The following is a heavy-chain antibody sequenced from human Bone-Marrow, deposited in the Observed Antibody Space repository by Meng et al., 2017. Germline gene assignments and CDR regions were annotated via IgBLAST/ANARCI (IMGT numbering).Heavy chain of an antibody. Sequence: GESLKISCAASGFTFSDYYMSWIRRAPGKGLEWVSYISSSGSTIYYADSVKGRFTISRDNAKNSLYLQMNSLRAEDTAVYYCARVSSGYSHFDYWGQGTLVTVSS. D-gene: IGHD3-22*01. V-gene: IGHV3-11*04. CDR1: GFTFSDYY. CDR2: ISSSGSTI. J-gene: IGHJ4*02. CDR3: ARVSSGYSHFDY.